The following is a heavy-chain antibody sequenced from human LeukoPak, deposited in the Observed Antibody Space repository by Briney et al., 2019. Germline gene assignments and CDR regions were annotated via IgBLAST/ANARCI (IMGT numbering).Heavy chain of an antibody. CDR2: IYYSGNT. CDR1: RGSISSYY. V-gene: IGHV4-59*01. D-gene: IGHD2-15*01. Sequence: SETLSLTCTVSRGSISSYYWSWIRQPPGKVLEWIGYIYYSGNTNYNPSLKSRVTISVDTSRNQFSLHLSSVTAADTAIYYCARHFCSGDNCYYFDYWGRGTLVTVSS. CDR3: ARHFCSGDNCYYFDY. J-gene: IGHJ4*02.